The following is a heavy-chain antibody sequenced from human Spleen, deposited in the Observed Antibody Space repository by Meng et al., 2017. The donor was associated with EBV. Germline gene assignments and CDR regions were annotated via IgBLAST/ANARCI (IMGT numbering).Heavy chain of an antibody. Sequence: PGAGPALGKPSPTLSLTCAVSGGSSSSGGYYWSWIRQPPEKGLECIGNIYHSGSTYYNPSLKSRVTISVDTSKNQFSLKLSSVTAADTAVYYCARDPNGDYAFDSWGQGTLVTVSS. V-gene: IGHV4-30-4*01. CDR3: ARDPNGDYAFDS. CDR1: GGSSSSGGYY. D-gene: IGHD4-17*01. J-gene: IGHJ4*02. CDR2: IYHSGST.